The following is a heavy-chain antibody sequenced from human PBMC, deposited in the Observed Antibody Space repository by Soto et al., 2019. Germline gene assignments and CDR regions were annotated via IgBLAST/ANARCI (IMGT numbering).Heavy chain of an antibody. CDR1: GFTFSNAW. J-gene: IGHJ3*02. CDR2: IKSKTDGGTT. V-gene: IGHV3-15*07. D-gene: IGHD2-21*02. CDR3: TTDLSSCGGDRDPNALHI. Sequence: GGSLRLSCAASGFTFSNAWMNWVRQAPGKGLEWVGRIKSKTDGGTTDYAAPVKGRFTISRDDSKNTLYLQMNSLKTEDTAVYYCTTDLSSCGGDRDPNALHIWGHGTTLTVTS.